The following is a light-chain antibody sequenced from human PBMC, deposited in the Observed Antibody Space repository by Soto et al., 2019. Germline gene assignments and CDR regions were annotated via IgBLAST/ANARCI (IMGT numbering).Light chain of an antibody. CDR1: QRVSGY. J-gene: IGKJ3*01. CDR2: DAS. Sequence: EIVLTQSPATLSLSPGERATLSCRPSQRVSGYLAWYQQKPGQAPRLLIYDASNRATGIPARFSGSGSGTDFTLTISSLEPGDFAVYYCQQRSNWPFTFGPGTTVDVK. V-gene: IGKV3-11*01. CDR3: QQRSNWPFT.